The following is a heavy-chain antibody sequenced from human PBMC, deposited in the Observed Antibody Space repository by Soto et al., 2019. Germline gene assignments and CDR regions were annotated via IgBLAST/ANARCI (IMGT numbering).Heavy chain of an antibody. J-gene: IGHJ6*02. V-gene: IGHV1-2*04. CDR2: INPNSGGT. CDR1: GYTFTGYY. D-gene: IGHD6-19*01. Sequence: ASVKVSCKASGYTFTGYYMHCVRQAPGQGLEWMGWINPNSGGTNYAQKFQGWVTMTRDTSISTAYMELSRLRSDDTAVYYCARGHSSTPLYYYYGMDVWGQGTTVTVSS. CDR3: ARGHSSTPLYYYYGMDV.